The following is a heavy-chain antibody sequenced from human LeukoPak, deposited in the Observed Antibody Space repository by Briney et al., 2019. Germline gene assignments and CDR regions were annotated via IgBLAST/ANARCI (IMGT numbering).Heavy chain of an antibody. CDR2: IDPSDSYT. J-gene: IGHJ3*02. D-gene: IGHD3-22*01. CDR3: ARLEVVVVTPGRAAFDI. CDR1: GYSFTSYW. Sequence: GESLRISCKGSGYSFTSYWISWVRQMPGKGLEWMGRIDPSDSYTNYSPSFQGHVTISADKSISTAYLQWSSLKASDTAMYYGARLEVVVVTPGRAAFDIWGQGTMVTVSS. V-gene: IGHV5-10-1*01.